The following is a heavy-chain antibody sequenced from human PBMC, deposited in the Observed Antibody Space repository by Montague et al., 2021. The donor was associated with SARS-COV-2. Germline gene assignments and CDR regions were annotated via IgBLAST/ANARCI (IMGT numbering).Heavy chain of an antibody. CDR2: IYYSGDNA. D-gene: IGHD1-26*01. V-gene: IGHV4-59*01. CDR3: ARLRRGTYYVSFDP. CDR1: GGSISNNY. J-gene: IGHJ5*02. Sequence: SETLSLTCTVSGGSISNNYWNWLRQSPSKGLEWLGYIYYSGDNANYNPSLESRATISVDTSRKHFSLKLKSVTTADTAVYYCARLRRGTYYVSFDPWGQGTLVSVSP.